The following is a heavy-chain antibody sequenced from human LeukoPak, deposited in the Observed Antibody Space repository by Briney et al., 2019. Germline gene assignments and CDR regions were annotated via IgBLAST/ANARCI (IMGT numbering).Heavy chain of an antibody. D-gene: IGHD3-10*01. CDR1: GFTFINAW. Sequence: GGSLRLSCAASGFTFINAWMTWVRQAPGKGLEWVGRIKSKTDGGTTDYAAPVKGRFTISRDDSKNTLYLQMNSLKTEDTAVYYCTTDMWGWLGELFPFDYWGQGTLVTVSS. CDR3: TTDMWGWLGELFPFDY. J-gene: IGHJ4*02. CDR2: IKSKTDGGTT. V-gene: IGHV3-15*01.